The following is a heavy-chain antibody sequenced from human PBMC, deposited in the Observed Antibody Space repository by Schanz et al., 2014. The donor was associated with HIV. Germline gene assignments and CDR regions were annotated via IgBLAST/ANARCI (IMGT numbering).Heavy chain of an antibody. CDR3: AKDEGGGYYYYGMDV. V-gene: IGHV3-23*04. Sequence: VQLVESGGGLVKPGGSLRLSCAASGFTFSSYAMSWVRQAPGKGLEWVSAISGSSITYSADSVKGRFTISRDNSKNTLYLQMNSLRAEDTAVYYCAKDEGGGYYYYGMDVWGQGTTVTVSS. CDR2: ISGSSIT. CDR1: GFTFSSYA. J-gene: IGHJ6*02. D-gene: IGHD3-16*01.